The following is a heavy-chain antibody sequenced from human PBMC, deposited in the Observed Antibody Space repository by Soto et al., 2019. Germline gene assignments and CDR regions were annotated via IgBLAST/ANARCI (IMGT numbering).Heavy chain of an antibody. D-gene: IGHD6-13*01. J-gene: IGHJ6*02. Sequence: QVQLQESGPGLVKPSQTLSLTCTVSGGSISSGGYYWSWIRQHPGKGLEWIGYIYYSGSTYYNPSLKSRVTKSVDTSKNQFSLKLSSVTAADTAVYYCARGSAAGTYYYYYGMDVWGQGTTVTVSS. CDR1: GGSISSGGYY. CDR2: IYYSGST. CDR3: ARGSAAGTYYYYYGMDV. V-gene: IGHV4-31*03.